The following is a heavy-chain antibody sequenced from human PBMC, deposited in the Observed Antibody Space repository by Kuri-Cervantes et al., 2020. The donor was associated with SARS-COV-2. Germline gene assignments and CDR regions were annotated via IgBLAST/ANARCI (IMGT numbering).Heavy chain of an antibody. CDR1: GFTFSSYS. J-gene: IGHJ4*02. CDR3: ARDGPLQGPGTAY. Sequence: GGSLRLSCAASGFTFSSYSMNWVRQAPGKGLEWVSYISSSSSTIYYADSVKGRFTISRDNAKNSLYLQMNSQRAEDTAVYYCARDGPLQGPGTAYWGQGTLVTVSS. V-gene: IGHV3-48*01. D-gene: IGHD2-21*02. CDR2: ISSSSSTI.